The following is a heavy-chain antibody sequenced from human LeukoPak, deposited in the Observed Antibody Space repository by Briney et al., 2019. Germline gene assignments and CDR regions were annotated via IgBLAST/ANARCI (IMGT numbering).Heavy chain of an antibody. CDR3: ARIMVDDYGDNGLS. D-gene: IGHD4-17*01. V-gene: IGHV1-69*05. Sequence: SVKVPCKASGGTFSSYAISWVRQAPGQGLEWMGGIIPIFGTPNYAQKFQGRVTITTDESTSTAYMELSSLRSEDTAVYYCARIMVDDYGDNGLSWGQGTLVTVSS. CDR2: IIPIFGTP. J-gene: IGHJ5*02. CDR1: GGTFSSYA.